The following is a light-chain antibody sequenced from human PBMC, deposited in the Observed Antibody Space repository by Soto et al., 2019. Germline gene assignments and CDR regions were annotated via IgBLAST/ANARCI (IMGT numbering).Light chain of an antibody. Sequence: DVRLTQSPSSLSASVGDRVTITCRANQTVSFFLNWYQQRPGRAPKLLIYGASNLLSGVPSRFSGSRSGTEFTLVISSLQVDDFATYYCQQYNSYSRTFGQGTKVDIK. CDR1: QTVSFF. CDR2: GAS. J-gene: IGKJ1*01. CDR3: QQYNSYSRT. V-gene: IGKV1-5*01.